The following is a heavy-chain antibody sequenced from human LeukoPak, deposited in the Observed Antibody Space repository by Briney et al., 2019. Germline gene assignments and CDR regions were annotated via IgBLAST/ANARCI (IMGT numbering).Heavy chain of an antibody. J-gene: IGHJ4*02. CDR3: ARDVRVGTLLHLGY. D-gene: IGHD3-16*01. V-gene: IGHV3-23*01. CDR2: ISGSGGST. CDR1: GFTFSSYA. Sequence: GGSLRLSCAASGFTFSSYAMSWVRQAPGKGLEWVSAISGSGGSTYYADSVKGRFTISRDNSKNTPYLQMNSLRAEDTAVYYCARDVRVGTLLHLGYWGQGTLVTVSS.